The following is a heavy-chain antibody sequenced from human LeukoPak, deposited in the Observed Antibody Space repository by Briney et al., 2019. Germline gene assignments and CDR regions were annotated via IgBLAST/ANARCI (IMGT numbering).Heavy chain of an antibody. J-gene: IGHJ4*02. CDR3: ARESLGYCSGRSCSSFDY. CDR2: IWYDGSNK. V-gene: IGHV3-33*01. CDR1: GFTFSSYG. D-gene: IGHD2-15*01. Sequence: GRSLRLSCAASGFTFSSYGMHWVRQAPGKGLEWVAVIWYDGSNKYYADSVKGRFTISRDNSKNTLYLQMNSLRAEDTAVYYCARESLGYCSGRSCSSFDYWGQGTLVTVSS.